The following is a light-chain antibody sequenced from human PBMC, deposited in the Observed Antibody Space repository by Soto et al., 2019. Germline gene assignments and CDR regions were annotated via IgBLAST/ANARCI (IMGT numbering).Light chain of an antibody. J-gene: IGKJ2*01. V-gene: IGKV3-11*01. CDR3: QQRFNWPRFT. Sequence: EIVLTQSPATLSLSPVEIATLSCRASQSVSSYLAWYQQKPGQAPMLLIYDASNRATGIPARFSGGGSGTDFTLTISSLEPEDFAVYYCQQRFNWPRFTFGQGTKLEIK. CDR2: DAS. CDR1: QSVSSY.